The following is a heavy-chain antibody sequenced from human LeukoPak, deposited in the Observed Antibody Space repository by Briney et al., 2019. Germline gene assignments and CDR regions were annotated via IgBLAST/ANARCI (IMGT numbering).Heavy chain of an antibody. CDR1: GFTFSSYW. J-gene: IGHJ4*02. Sequence: PGGSLRLSCAASGFTFSSYWMNWVRQAPGKGLEWVSSISSSSSYIYYADSVKGRFTISRDNAKNSLYLQMNSLRAEDTAVYYCARGSQWLVRWGYFDFWGQGSLVIVSS. CDR2: ISSSSSYI. CDR3: ARGSQWLVRWGYFDF. D-gene: IGHD6-19*01. V-gene: IGHV3-21*04.